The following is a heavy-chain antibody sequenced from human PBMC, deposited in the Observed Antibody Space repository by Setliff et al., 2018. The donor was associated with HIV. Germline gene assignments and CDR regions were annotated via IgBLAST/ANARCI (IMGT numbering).Heavy chain of an antibody. D-gene: IGHD2-15*01. CDR1: GFSVSTYW. Sequence: GGSLRLSCAASGFSVSTYWMNWVRQAPGKGLEWVPYISSSGSTIDYADSVMGRFAISRDNAQNSLSLQMNSLRAEDTALYYCARVGYCSGDSCYSLPPYFDYWGQGTLVTVSS. V-gene: IGHV3-48*04. CDR3: ARVGYCSGDSCYSLPPYFDY. J-gene: IGHJ4*02. CDR2: ISSSGSTI.